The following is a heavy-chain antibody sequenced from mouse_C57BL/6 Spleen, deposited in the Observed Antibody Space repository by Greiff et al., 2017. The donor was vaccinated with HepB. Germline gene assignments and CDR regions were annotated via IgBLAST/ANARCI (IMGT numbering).Heavy chain of an antibody. V-gene: IGHV1-64*01. J-gene: IGHJ4*01. D-gene: IGHD2-5*01. Sequence: QVQLQQSGAELVKPGASVKLSCKASGYTFTSYWMHWVKQRPGQGLEWIGMIHPNSGSTNYNEKFKSKATLTVDKSSSTAYMQLSSLTSEDSAVYYCARSWYSNYGAMDYWGQGTSVTVSS. CDR2: IHPNSGST. CDR3: ARSWYSNYGAMDY. CDR1: GYTFTSYW.